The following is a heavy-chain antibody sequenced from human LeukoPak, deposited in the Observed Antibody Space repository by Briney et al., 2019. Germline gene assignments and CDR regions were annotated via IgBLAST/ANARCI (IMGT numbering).Heavy chain of an antibody. CDR3: AREGTITAYNFDY. Sequence: GGSLRLSCAASGFTFSSYAMSCVRQAPGKGLEWVSAISGSGGSTYYADSVKGRFTISRDNSKNTLYQQMNSLRAEDTAVYYCAREGTITAYNFDYWGQGTLVTVSS. V-gene: IGHV3-23*01. D-gene: IGHD5-12*01. J-gene: IGHJ4*02. CDR1: GFTFSSYA. CDR2: ISGSGGST.